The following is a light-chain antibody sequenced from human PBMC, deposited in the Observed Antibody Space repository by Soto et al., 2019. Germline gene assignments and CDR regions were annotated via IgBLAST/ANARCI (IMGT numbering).Light chain of an antibody. CDR3: CSYAGSSIVV. J-gene: IGLJ2*01. Sequence: QSALTQPASVSGSPGQSITISCTGTSSDVGSYNLVSWYQQHPGKAPKLMIYEVSKRPSGVSNRFSGSKSRNTASLTISGLQAEDEADYYCCSYAGSSIVVFGGGTKVTVL. CDR1: SSDVGSYNL. CDR2: EVS. V-gene: IGLV2-23*02.